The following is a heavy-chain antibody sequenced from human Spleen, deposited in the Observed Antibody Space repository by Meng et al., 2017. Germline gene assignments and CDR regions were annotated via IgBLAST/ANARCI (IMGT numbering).Heavy chain of an antibody. D-gene: IGHD4-17*01. J-gene: IGHJ4*02. V-gene: IGHV3-7*01. CDR3: ARAGAYGDYGGFDY. Sequence: GGSLRLSCAASGFTFSSYWMSWVRQAPGKGLEWVANIKQDGSEKYYVDSVKGRFTISRDNAKNSLYLQMNSLRAEDTAVYYCARAGAYGDYGGFDYWGQGTLVTVSS. CDR1: GFTFSSYW. CDR2: IKQDGSEK.